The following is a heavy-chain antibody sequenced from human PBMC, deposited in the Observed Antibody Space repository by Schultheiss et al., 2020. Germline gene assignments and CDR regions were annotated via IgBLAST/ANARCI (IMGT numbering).Heavy chain of an antibody. D-gene: IGHD2-2*01. CDR1: GFTFSSYA. J-gene: IGHJ4*02. Sequence: GESLKISCAASGFTFSSYAMSWVRQAPGKGLEWVSAISGSGGSTYYADSVKGRFTISRDNSKNTLYLQMNSLRAEDTAVYYCAKETSDIVVVPAAIDYWGQGTLVTVSS. V-gene: IGHV3-23*01. CDR2: ISGSGGST. CDR3: AKETSDIVVVPAAIDY.